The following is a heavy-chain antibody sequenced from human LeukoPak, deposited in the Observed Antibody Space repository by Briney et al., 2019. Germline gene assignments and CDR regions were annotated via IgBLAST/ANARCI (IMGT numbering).Heavy chain of an antibody. CDR1: AFTFSDYS. CDR2: ISGRSSTI. D-gene: IGHD1-26*01. V-gene: IGHV3-48*01. J-gene: IGHJ4*02. Sequence: GGSLRLSCAASAFTFSDYSMNWVRQAPGKGLEWISYISGRSSTIYYADSVRGRFTISRDNAKNSMYLQMNSLRAEDTAVYYCARDRLTSGSYFFDYWGQGTLVTASS. CDR3: ARDRLTSGSYFFDY.